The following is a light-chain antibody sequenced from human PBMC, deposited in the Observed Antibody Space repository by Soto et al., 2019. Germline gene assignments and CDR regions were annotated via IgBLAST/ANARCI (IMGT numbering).Light chain of an antibody. CDR1: QDIRND. J-gene: IGKJ1*01. Sequence: AIQMTQSPSSLSASVGDRVTITCRASQDIRNDLAWYQQRPGQAPHLLIFAAFNLQSGVPSRFSGGGSGTHFTLTISSLQPDDFATYYCLQYYNFSWTFGQGTKVDIK. V-gene: IGKV1-6*01. CDR2: AAF. CDR3: LQYYNFSWT.